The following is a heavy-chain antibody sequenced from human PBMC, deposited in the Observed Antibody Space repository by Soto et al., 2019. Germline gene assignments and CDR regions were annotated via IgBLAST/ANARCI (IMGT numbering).Heavy chain of an antibody. CDR2: MNPNSCNR. J-gene: IGHJ6*02. V-gene: IGHV1-8*01. CDR3: ARDYSSGWYGPYYFYGMDV. CDR1: GYTFTSYD. Sequence: QVQLVQSGAEVKKPGASVKVSCKASGYTFTSYDINWVRQATGQGLEWMGWMNPNSCNRGYAQKFQSRVTMTRNTSISTAYMVLRSLRSEDTAVYYFARDYSSGWYGPYYFYGMDVWGQVTTVTVTS. D-gene: IGHD6-19*01.